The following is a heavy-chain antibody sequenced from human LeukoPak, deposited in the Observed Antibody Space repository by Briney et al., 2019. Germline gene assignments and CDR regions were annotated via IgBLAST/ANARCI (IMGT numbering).Heavy chain of an antibody. CDR2: IYTSGST. Sequence: TSQTLSLTCTVSGGSISSGSYYWSWIRQPAGKGLEWIGRIYTSGSTNYNPSLKSRVTISVDTSKNQFSLKLNSVTAADTAVYYCARTTEEYYGSGKFRKYYSYYYYMDVWGKGTTVTVSS. J-gene: IGHJ6*03. D-gene: IGHD3-10*01. CDR1: GGSISSGSYY. CDR3: ARTTEEYYGSGKFRKYYSYYYYMDV. V-gene: IGHV4-61*02.